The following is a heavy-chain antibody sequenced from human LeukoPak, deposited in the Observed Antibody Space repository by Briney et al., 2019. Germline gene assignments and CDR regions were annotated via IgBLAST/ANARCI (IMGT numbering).Heavy chain of an antibody. CDR3: TRAQSGTYLSVFDY. CDR1: GGSISSSSYN. D-gene: IGHD1-26*01. V-gene: IGHV4-61*05. CDR2: ISCSGST. J-gene: IGHJ4*02. Sequence: SETLSLTCIVSGGSISSSSYNWGWTRQPPGKGLEWIGYISCSGSTNYNPSLKSRVTISVDTSKNQFSLKLNSATAADTAVYYCTRAQSGTYLSVFDYWGQGTLVIVSS.